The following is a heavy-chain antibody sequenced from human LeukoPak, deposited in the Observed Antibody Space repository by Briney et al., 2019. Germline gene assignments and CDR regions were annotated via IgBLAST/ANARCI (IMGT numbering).Heavy chain of an antibody. Sequence: GGSLRLSCAASGFTFSSYAMHWVRQAPGKGLEYVSAISSNGGSTYYANSVRGRFTISRDNSKNTLYLQMGSLRAEDMAVYYCARVGYTSYYYYGMDVWGQGTTVTVSS. CDR3: ARVGYTSYYYYGMDV. CDR2: ISSNGGST. J-gene: IGHJ6*02. CDR1: GFTFSSYA. V-gene: IGHV3-64*01. D-gene: IGHD6-13*01.